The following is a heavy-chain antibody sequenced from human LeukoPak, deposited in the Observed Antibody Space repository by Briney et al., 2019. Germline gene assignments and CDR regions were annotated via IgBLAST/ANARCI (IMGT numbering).Heavy chain of an antibody. Sequence: GASVKVSCKASGGTFSSYAISWVRQAPGQGLEWMGRIIPIFGTANYAQKFQGRVTITTDESTSTAYMELSSLRSEDTAVYYCASLTYYYDSWGFDIWGQGTMVTVSS. CDR3: ASLTYYYDSWGFDI. J-gene: IGHJ3*02. CDR2: IIPIFGTA. V-gene: IGHV1-69*05. CDR1: GGTFSSYA. D-gene: IGHD3-22*01.